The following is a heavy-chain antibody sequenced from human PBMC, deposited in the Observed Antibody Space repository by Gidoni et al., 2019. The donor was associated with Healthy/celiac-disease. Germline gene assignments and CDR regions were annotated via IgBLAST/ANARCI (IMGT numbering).Heavy chain of an antibody. V-gene: IGHV4-31*03. J-gene: IGHJ6*02. Sequence: VQLQESGPGLVTPSQTLSLTCTFSGGSISSCGYYWSWIRQNPGKGLELIGYIYYSGSTYDNPSLKSRVTISVDTSKKQFSLKMSSVTAADTAVYDCARDGEYGSVGGMDVWGQGTTVTVSS. CDR3: ARDGEYGSVGGMDV. CDR2: IYYSGST. CDR1: GGSISSCGYY. D-gene: IGHD3-10*01.